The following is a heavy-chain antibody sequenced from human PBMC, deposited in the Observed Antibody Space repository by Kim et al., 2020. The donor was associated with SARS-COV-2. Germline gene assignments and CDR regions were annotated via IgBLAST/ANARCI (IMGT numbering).Heavy chain of an antibody. CDR1: GFTFSRHA. CDR3: AKGSASGSYSSLHV. CDR2: ISDDGGST. V-gene: IGHV3-23*01. D-gene: IGHD1-26*01. Sequence: GGSLRLSCAASGFTFSRHAMSWVRQAPGKGLEWVSSISDDGGSTYYADSVKGRFTISRDNSKNTLYLQMNSLRAEDTVVYYCAKGSASGSYSSLHVWGQGTTVIVSS. J-gene: IGHJ6*02.